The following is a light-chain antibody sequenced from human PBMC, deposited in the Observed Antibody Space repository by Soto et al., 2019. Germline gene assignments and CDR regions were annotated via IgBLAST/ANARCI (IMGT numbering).Light chain of an antibody. CDR2: GPS. V-gene: IGKV3-20*01. J-gene: IGKJ5*01. CDR1: QSVSSSY. CDR3: QQYGSSPPNT. Sequence: EIVLTQSPGTLSLSPWERATLSCRASQSVSSSYLAWYQQKPGQAPRLLMYGPSSRATGIPDRFSGSGSGTDFTLTISRLEPEDFAVYYCQQYGSSPPNTFGQGTRLEI.